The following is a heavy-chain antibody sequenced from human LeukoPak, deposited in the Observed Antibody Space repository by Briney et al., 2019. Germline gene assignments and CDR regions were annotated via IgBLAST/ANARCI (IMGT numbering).Heavy chain of an antibody. Sequence: GASVKVSCKASGYTFTSYGINWVRQAPGQGLEWMGWINTYNGDTNYAQKFQGRVTMTTDTSTSTVYIELRSLTSDDTAAYYCAREWWGYDVLTGDNWFDPWGQGTLVTVSS. CDR3: AREWWGYDVLTGDNWFDP. CDR2: INTYNGDT. V-gene: IGHV1-18*01. CDR1: GYTFTSYG. J-gene: IGHJ5*02. D-gene: IGHD3-9*01.